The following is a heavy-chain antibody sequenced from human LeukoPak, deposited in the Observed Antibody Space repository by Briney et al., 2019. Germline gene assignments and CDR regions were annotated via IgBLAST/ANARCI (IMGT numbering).Heavy chain of an antibody. D-gene: IGHD4-17*01. J-gene: IGHJ4*02. Sequence: GGSLRLSCAASGFTFSSYWMSWVRQAPGKGLEYVSGISSNGGNTYYANSVKGRFTISRDNSKNTPYLQMGSLRTEDMAVYYCARNGAYGGYWGQGTLVTVSS. CDR2: ISSNGGNT. CDR1: GFTFSSYW. V-gene: IGHV3-64*01. CDR3: ARNGAYGGY.